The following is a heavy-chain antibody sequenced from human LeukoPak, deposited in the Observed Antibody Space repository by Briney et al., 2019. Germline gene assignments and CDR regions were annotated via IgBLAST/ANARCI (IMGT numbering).Heavy chain of an antibody. Sequence: GGSLRLSCAASGLIFKDAYMSWVRQAPGKGLEWVGRIKSRSDGGTTDYTAPVKGRFSISRDESKNTLFLQMDSLKTEDTAVYYCTTWATMVRGAYGYWGQGTLVTVSS. J-gene: IGHJ4*02. V-gene: IGHV3-15*01. CDR2: IKSRSDGGTT. CDR1: GLIFKDAY. D-gene: IGHD3-10*01. CDR3: TTWATMVRGAYGY.